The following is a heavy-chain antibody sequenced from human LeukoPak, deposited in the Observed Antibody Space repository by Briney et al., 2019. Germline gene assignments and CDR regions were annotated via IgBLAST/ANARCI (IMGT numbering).Heavy chain of an antibody. CDR1: GGSISSGGYY. CDR2: IYYSGST. CDR3: AREERVGATEN. D-gene: IGHD1-26*01. V-gene: IGHV4-31*03. J-gene: IGHJ4*02. Sequence: SETLSLTCTVSGGSISSGGYYWSWIRQHPGKGLEWIGYIYYSGSTYYNPSLKSRVTISVDTPKNQFSLKLSSVTAADTAVYYCAREERVGATENWGQGTLVTVSS.